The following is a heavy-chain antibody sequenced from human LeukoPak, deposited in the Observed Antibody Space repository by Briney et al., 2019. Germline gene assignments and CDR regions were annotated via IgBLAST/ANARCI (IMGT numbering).Heavy chain of an antibody. CDR2: ISSSSSPI. J-gene: IGHJ3*02. CDR3: ARAYSISAGTFDI. V-gene: IGHV3-48*01. D-gene: IGHD6-6*01. Sequence: GGSLRLSCVASGFTFSSYSMNWVRQAPGKGLEWVSYISSSSSPIYYADSVKGRFTISRDNAKNSLYLQMNSLGAGDTAVYYCARAYSISAGTFDIWGQGTMVTVSS. CDR1: GFTFSSYS.